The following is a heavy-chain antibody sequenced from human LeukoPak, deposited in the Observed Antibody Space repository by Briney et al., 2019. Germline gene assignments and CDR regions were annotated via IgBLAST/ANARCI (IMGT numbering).Heavy chain of an antibody. CDR2: IIPIFGTA. CDR1: GGTFSSYA. J-gene: IGHJ4*02. CDR3: ARAPSGSYYYLDY. V-gene: IGHV1-69*06. Sequence: ASVKVSCKASGGTFSSYAISWVRQAPGQGLEWMGGIIPIFGTANYAQKFQGRVTITADKSTSTVYMELSSLRSEDTAVYYCARAPSGSYYYLDYWGQGTLVTVSS. D-gene: IGHD1-26*01.